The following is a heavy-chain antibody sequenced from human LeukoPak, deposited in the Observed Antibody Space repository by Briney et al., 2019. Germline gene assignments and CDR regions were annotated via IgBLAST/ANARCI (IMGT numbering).Heavy chain of an antibody. J-gene: IGHJ3*02. D-gene: IGHD3-10*01. Sequence: SETLSLTCAVSGGSISSSNWWSWVRQPPGKGLEWIGEIYHSGSTNYNPSLKSRVTISVDTSKNQFSLKLSSVTAADTAVYYCARNVLLWFGEANAFDIWGQGTMVTVSS. V-gene: IGHV4-4*02. CDR3: ARNVLLWFGEANAFDI. CDR2: IYHSGST. CDR1: GGSISSSNW.